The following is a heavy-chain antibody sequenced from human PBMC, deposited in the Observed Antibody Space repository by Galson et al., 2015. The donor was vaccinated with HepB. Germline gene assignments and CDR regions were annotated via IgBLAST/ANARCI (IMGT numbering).Heavy chain of an antibody. Sequence: SLRLSCAASGFTFSRYWMSWVRQAPGKGLEWVANIKQDGSEKYYVDSVKGRFTISRDNAKNSLYLQMNSLRAEDTAVYYCARVGGDYDYIWGSYRAFDYWGQGTLVTVSS. CDR2: IKQDGSEK. D-gene: IGHD3-16*02. J-gene: IGHJ4*02. V-gene: IGHV3-7*01. CDR1: GFTFSRYW. CDR3: ARVGGDYDYIWGSYRAFDY.